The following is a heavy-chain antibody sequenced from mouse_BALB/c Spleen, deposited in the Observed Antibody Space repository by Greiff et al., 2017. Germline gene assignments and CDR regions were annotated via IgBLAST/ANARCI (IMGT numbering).Heavy chain of an antibody. V-gene: IGHV1-7*01. Sequence: VQLQQSGAELAKPGASVKMSCKASGYTFTSYWMHWVKQRPGQGLEWIGYINPSTGYTEYNQKFKDKATLTADKSSSTAYMQLSSLTSEDSAVYYCARRRGGDYWGQGTTLTVSS. D-gene: IGHD1-1*02. J-gene: IGHJ2*01. CDR2: INPSTGYT. CDR3: ARRRGGDY. CDR1: GYTFTSYW.